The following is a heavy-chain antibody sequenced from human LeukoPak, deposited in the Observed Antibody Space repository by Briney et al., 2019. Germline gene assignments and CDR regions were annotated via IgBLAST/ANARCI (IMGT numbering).Heavy chain of an antibody. D-gene: IGHD3-10*01. CDR3: AREGTYGSGSYPFDY. Sequence: GGSLRVSCEASGFTFNKFAMSWVRQAPGKGPEWVSAIGSSGATTFYADSVKGRCTISRDNSKNTLYLQMNSLRAEDTAVYYCAREGTYGSGSYPFDYWGQGTLVTVSS. V-gene: IGHV3-23*01. J-gene: IGHJ4*02. CDR2: IGSSGATT. CDR1: GFTFNKFA.